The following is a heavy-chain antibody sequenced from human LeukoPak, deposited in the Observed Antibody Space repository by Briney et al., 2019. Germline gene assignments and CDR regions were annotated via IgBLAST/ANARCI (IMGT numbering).Heavy chain of an antibody. J-gene: IGHJ6*03. Sequence: LSLTCTVSGGSISSSSYYWGWIRQAPGKGLEWVSSISGSSSYIYYADSVKGRFTISRDNAKNSLYLQMNSLRAEDTAMYYCARDLLGYNYHYMDVWGKGTTVTVSS. V-gene: IGHV3-21*01. D-gene: IGHD3-16*02. CDR1: GGSISSSS. CDR3: ARDLLGYNYHYMDV. CDR2: ISGSSSYI.